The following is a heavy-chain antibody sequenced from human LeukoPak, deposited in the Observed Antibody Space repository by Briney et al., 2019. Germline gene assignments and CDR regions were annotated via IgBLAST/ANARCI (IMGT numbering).Heavy chain of an antibody. CDR2: INHSGST. J-gene: IGHJ2*01. V-gene: IGHV4-34*01. Sequence: SETLSLTRAVYGGSFSGYYWSWIRQPPGKGLEWIGEINHSGSTNFNPSLKSRVTISLDTSENQFSLKLSSVTAADTAVYYCARRWPYCSGGRCYWYFDLWGRGTLVTVSS. CDR3: ARRWPYCSGGRCYWYFDL. CDR1: GGSFSGYY. D-gene: IGHD2-15*01.